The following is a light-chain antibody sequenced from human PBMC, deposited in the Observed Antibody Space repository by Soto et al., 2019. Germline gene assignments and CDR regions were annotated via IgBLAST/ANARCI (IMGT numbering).Light chain of an antibody. CDR1: QNIRSR. CDR3: QRYNSSWT. J-gene: IGKJ1*01. CDR2: DAS. Sequence: DFQMTQSPSTLSASVGDRVTITCRASQNIRSRLAWFQQKPGKAPKLLIYDASSLESGVPQRFSGSGSGTEFPISISLLPTDDFTSYCCQRYNSSWTFGQGTKVEI. V-gene: IGKV1-5*01.